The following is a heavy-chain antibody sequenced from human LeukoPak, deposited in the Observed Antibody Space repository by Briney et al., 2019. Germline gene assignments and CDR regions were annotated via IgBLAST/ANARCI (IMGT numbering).Heavy chain of an antibody. CDR1: GVTFSSYA. Sequence: ASVKVSCKASGVTFSSYAISWVRQAPGQGLEWMGRIIPIFGIANYAQKFQGRVTITADKSTSTAYMELSSLRSEDTAVYYCAREGGYYYDSSGLFDYWGQGTLVTVSS. D-gene: IGHD3-22*01. J-gene: IGHJ4*02. V-gene: IGHV1-69*04. CDR2: IIPIFGIA. CDR3: AREGGYYYDSSGLFDY.